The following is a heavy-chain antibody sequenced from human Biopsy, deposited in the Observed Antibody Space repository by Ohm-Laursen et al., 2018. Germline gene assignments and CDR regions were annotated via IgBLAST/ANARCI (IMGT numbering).Heavy chain of an antibody. Sequence: GSSVKVSCKVSGPSLTEFSIHWVRQTPGKGPQWMGGFDAEDGETLQSQHFLGRVTMTADTSRDTTFMELSSLTSDDTAVYYCATAPLLVAASFDSWGQGTLVTVSS. J-gene: IGHJ4*02. CDR2: FDAEDGET. D-gene: IGHD2-15*01. CDR1: GPSLTEFS. V-gene: IGHV1-24*01. CDR3: ATAPLLVAASFDS.